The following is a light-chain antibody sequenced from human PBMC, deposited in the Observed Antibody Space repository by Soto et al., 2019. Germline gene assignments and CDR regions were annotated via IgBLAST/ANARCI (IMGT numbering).Light chain of an antibody. CDR2: EVS. Sequence: QSVLTQPASVSGSPGQSITISCTGTSSDVGAYDYVSWFQQHPGKAPKLIIYEVSYRPSGVSSRFSGSKSGNRASLTISGRQAEDEADYYCSSYTTKSTHVVFGGGTKLTVL. J-gene: IGLJ2*01. V-gene: IGLV2-14*01. CDR3: SSYTTKSTHVV. CDR1: SSDVGAYDY.